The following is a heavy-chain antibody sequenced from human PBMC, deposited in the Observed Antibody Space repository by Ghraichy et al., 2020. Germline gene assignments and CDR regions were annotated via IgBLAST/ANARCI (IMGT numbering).Heavy chain of an antibody. CDR3: ARIGEGGSGSYYNYYYGMDV. D-gene: IGHD3-10*01. J-gene: IGHJ6*02. V-gene: IGHV5-10-1*01. Sequence: VGGVRRMPGKGLEWMGRIDPSDSYTNYSPSFQGHVTISADKSISTAYLQWSSLKASDTAMYYCARIGEGGSGSYYNYYYGMDVWGQGTTVTVSS. CDR2: IDPSDSYT.